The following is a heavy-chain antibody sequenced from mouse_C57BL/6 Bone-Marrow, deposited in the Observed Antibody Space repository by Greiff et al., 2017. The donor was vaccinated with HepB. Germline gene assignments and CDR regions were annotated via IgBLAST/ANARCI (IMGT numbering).Heavy chain of an antibody. V-gene: IGHV1-81*01. CDR2: IYPRSGNT. J-gene: IGHJ4*01. CDR3: ATYDGYYDAMDY. Sequence: VKLMESGAELARPGASVKLSCKASGYTFTSYGISWVKQRTGQGLEWIGEIYPRSGNTYYNEKFKGKATLTADKSSSTAYMELRSLTSEDSAVYFCATYDGYYDAMDYWGQGTSVTVSS. D-gene: IGHD2-3*01. CDR1: GYTFTSYG.